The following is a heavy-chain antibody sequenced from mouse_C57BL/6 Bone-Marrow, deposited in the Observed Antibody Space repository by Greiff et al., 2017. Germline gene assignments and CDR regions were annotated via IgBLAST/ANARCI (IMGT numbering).Heavy chain of an antibody. D-gene: IGHD2-10*02. J-gene: IGHJ4*01. CDR3: ARGGYGNYVGYAMDY. Sequence: QVQLKESGPELVKPGASVKISCKASGYAFSSSWMNWVKQRPGKGLEWIGRIYPGDGDTNYNGKFKGKATLPADKSSSTAYMQLSSLTSEDSAVYFCARGGYGNYVGYAMDYWGQGTSVTVSS. CDR1: GYAFSSSW. V-gene: IGHV1-82*01. CDR2: IYPGDGDT.